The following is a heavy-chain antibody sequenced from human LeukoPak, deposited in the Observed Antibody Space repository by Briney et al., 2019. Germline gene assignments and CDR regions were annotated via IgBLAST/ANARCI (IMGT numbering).Heavy chain of an antibody. Sequence: GGSLRLSCAASGFTFSSYAMSWVRQAPGKGLEWVSAINGSGGSTYYADSVKGRFTISRDNSKNTLYLQMNSLRAEDTAVYYCAKYEITMIVVVTADAFDIWGQGTMVTVSS. J-gene: IGHJ3*02. CDR2: INGSGGST. D-gene: IGHD3-22*01. V-gene: IGHV3-23*01. CDR1: GFTFSSYA. CDR3: AKYEITMIVVVTADAFDI.